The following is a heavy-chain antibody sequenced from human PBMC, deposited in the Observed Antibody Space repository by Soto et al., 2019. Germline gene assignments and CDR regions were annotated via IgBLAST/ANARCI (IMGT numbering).Heavy chain of an antibody. CDR1: GFTFSSYA. J-gene: IGHJ6*02. CDR3: AKANLDIVVVPAGRDYYYYGMDV. CDR2: ISGSGGST. Sequence: EVQLLESGGGLVQPGGSLRLSCAASGFTFSSYAMSWVRQAPGKGLEWVSAISGSGGSTYYADSVKGRFTISRDNSKNPLYLQMNSLRAEDTAVYYCAKANLDIVVVPAGRDYYYYGMDVWGQGTTVTVSS. V-gene: IGHV3-23*01. D-gene: IGHD2-2*03.